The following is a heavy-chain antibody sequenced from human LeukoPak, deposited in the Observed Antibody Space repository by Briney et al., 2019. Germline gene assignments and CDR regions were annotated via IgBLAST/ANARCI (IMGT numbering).Heavy chain of an antibody. V-gene: IGHV3-48*03. CDR3: ARAVYYSNYLGY. CDR1: GFTFSSFE. CDR2: ISSSGTI. D-gene: IGHD3-10*01. Sequence: PGGSLRLSCAASGFTFSSFEMNWVRQAPGKGLEWVSYISSSGTIYYADSVKGRFTISRDNAKNTLYLQMNSLRAEDTAIYYCARAVYYSNYLGYWGQGTLVTVSS. J-gene: IGHJ4*01.